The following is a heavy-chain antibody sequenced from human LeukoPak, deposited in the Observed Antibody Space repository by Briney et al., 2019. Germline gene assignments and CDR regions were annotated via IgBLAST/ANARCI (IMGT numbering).Heavy chain of an antibody. CDR3: ARDSGGDGYNSFDY. D-gene: IGHD5-24*01. CDR1: GYTFTSYG. V-gene: IGHV1-18*01. J-gene: IGHJ4*02. CDR2: ISAYNGNT. Sequence: ASVKVSCKASGYTFTSYGISWVRQAPGQGLEWMGWISAYNGNTNYAQKLQGRVTMTTDTSTSTAYMELRSLRSDDTAVYYCARDSGGDGYNSFDYWGQGTLVTVSS.